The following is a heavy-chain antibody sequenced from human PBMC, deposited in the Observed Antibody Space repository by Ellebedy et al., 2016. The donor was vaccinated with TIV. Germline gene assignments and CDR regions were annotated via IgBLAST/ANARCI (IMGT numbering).Heavy chain of an antibody. D-gene: IGHD6-19*01. CDR2: ISYSGST. Sequence: MPSETLSLTCTVSGGSISSSSYYWGWIRQPPRKGREWIGGISYSGSTYYNPSLKSRVTISVDTSKNQFSLKLISVTAADTAVYYCARWIVVAGGFDYWGQGTLVTVSS. CDR3: ARWIVVAGGFDY. J-gene: IGHJ4*02. CDR1: GGSISSSSYY. V-gene: IGHV4-39*01.